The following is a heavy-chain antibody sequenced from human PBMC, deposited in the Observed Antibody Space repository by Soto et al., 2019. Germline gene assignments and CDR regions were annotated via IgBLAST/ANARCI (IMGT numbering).Heavy chain of an antibody. J-gene: IGHJ6*03. D-gene: IGHD4-17*01. CDR3: ASMVYGDYRMGAHYYYIDV. V-gene: IGHV4-59*08. CDR2: IYYSGST. Sequence: PSETLSLTCTVSGGSISSYYWSWIRQPPGKGLEWIGYIYYSGSTNYNPSLKSRVTISVDTSKNQSSLKLSSVTAADTAVYYCASMVYGDYRMGAHYYYIDVWGKGPTVTAPS. CDR1: GGSISSYY.